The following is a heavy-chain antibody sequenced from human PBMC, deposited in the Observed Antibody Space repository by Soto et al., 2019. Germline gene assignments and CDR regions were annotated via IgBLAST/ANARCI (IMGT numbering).Heavy chain of an antibody. V-gene: IGHV4-61*05. D-gene: IGHD3-9*01. CDR3: ARHAPLMGSFDWLLEYYFDY. Sequence: PSETLSLTCTVSGGSISSSSYYWSWIRQPPGKGLEWIGYIYYSGSTNYNPSLKSRVTISVDTSKNQFSLKLSSVTAADTAVYYCARHAPLMGSFDWLLEYYFDYWGQGTLVTVSS. CDR2: IYYSGST. CDR1: GGSISSSSYY. J-gene: IGHJ4*02.